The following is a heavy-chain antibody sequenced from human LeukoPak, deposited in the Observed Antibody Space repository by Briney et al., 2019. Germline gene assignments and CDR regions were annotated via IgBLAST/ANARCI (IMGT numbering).Heavy chain of an antibody. J-gene: IGHJ4*02. Sequence: GRSLRLSCAASGFTFSSYGMHWVRQAPGKGLEWVAFIRYDGSNKYYADSVKGRFTISRDNSKNTLYLQMNSLRAEDTAVYYCAKGGSYYYDSSGYYFDYWGQGTLVTVSS. CDR3: AKGGSYYYDSSGYYFDY. V-gene: IGHV3-30*02. CDR2: IRYDGSNK. D-gene: IGHD3-22*01. CDR1: GFTFSSYG.